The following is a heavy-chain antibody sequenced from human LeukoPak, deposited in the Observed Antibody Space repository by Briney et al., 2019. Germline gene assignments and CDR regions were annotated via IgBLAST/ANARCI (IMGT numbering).Heavy chain of an antibody. J-gene: IGHJ3*02. CDR3: ARGRAFDI. Sequence: PSETLSLTCAVYGGSFSGYHWSWIRQPPGEGLEWIGEINHSGSTNYNPSLKSRVTISVDTSKNQFSLKLSSVTAADTAVYYCARGRAFDIWGQGTMVTVSS. CDR1: GGSFSGYH. CDR2: INHSGST. V-gene: IGHV4-34*01.